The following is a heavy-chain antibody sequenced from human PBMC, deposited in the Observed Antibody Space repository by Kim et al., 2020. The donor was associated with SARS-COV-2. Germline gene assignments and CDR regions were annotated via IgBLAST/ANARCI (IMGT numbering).Heavy chain of an antibody. CDR3: ARDYYDSSGPYYFDY. Sequence: DSVKSRFTTSSNNAKNSLYLQMNSLRAEDTAVYYCARDYYDSSGPYYFDYWGQGTLVTVSS. J-gene: IGHJ4*02. D-gene: IGHD3-22*01. V-gene: IGHV3-7*01.